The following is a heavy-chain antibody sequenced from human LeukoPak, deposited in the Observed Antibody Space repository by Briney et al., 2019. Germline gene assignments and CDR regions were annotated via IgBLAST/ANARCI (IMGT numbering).Heavy chain of an antibody. D-gene: IGHD7-27*01. CDR1: GYSFSTFD. Sequence: ASVKVSCKASGYSFSTFDINWVRQAPGQGLEWMGWMNPNTGKTGYAQKFQGRVTIIGNSSRSTVDMELSSLTTDDTAVYYCARGPLTGERYHYYMDVWGKETTVTVSS. V-gene: IGHV1-8*03. CDR2: MNPNTGKT. CDR3: ARGPLTGERYHYYMDV. J-gene: IGHJ6*03.